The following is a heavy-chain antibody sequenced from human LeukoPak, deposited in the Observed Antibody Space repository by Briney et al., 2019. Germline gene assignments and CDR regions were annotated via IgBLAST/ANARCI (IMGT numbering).Heavy chain of an antibody. Sequence: GGSLRLSCAASGFTFSSYAMSWVRQAPGKGLEWVSAISGSGGSTYYADSVKGRFTISRDNSKNTLYLQMNSLRAEDTAVYYCARGRPTYYYGSGVFDYWGQGTLVTVSS. CDR1: GFTFSSYA. D-gene: IGHD3-10*01. J-gene: IGHJ4*02. V-gene: IGHV3-23*01. CDR3: ARGRPTYYYGSGVFDY. CDR2: ISGSGGST.